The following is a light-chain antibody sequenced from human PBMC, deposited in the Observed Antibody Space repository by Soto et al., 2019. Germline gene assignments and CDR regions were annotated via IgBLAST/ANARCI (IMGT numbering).Light chain of an antibody. CDR2: GAS. CDR1: QSVTSNY. J-gene: IGKJ5*01. V-gene: IGKV3-20*01. CDR3: QQYGSSPLT. Sequence: EIVLTQSPGTLSLSPGEGATLSCRASQSVTSNYLAWYHHKPGQAPRLLIYGASSRASGVPDRFSGGGSGTDFTLTISRLEPEDFAVYYCQQYGSSPLTFGQGTRLDIK.